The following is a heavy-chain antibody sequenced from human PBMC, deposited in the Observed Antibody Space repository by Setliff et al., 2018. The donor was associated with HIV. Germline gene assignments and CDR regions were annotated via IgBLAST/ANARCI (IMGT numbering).Heavy chain of an antibody. CDR2: ISYSGST. V-gene: IGHV4-31*03. CDR1: GGSISSGEYY. D-gene: IGHD3-16*01. J-gene: IGHJ4*02. CDR3: VNPSGAMGDFDS. Sequence: PSETLSLTCTVSGGSISSGEYYWNWIRQHPGKGLGWIGYISYSGSTYYNPSLKSRPAISVDTSKNQFSLKLSSVTAADTAVYYCVNPSGAMGDFDSWGQGTLVTVSS.